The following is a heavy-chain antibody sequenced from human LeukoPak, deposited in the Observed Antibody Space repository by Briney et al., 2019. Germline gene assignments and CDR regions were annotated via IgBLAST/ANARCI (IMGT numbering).Heavy chain of an antibody. Sequence: ASVKVSCTASGYILTGYYMHWVRQAPGQGLEWMGRINPNSGGTNYAQRFQGRVTMTRDTFISTAYMELSRLTSDDTAVYYCARDSGTRGVDYWGQGTLVTVS. V-gene: IGHV1-2*06. CDR3: ARDSGTRGVDY. CDR2: INPNSGGT. CDR1: GYILTGYY. J-gene: IGHJ4*02. D-gene: IGHD1-26*01.